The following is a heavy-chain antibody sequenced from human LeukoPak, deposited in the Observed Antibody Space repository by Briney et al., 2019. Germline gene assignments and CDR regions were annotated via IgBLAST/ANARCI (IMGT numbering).Heavy chain of an antibody. J-gene: IGHJ6*03. Sequence: GGSLRLSCAASGFTFSDYYMSWIREAPGKGLDWVSYMSNGDTTIYYADSVKGRFTISRDNAKNSLYLQMDSLRAEDTAVYYCARVGSGDYNFYFYYMDVWGKGTTVTVSS. D-gene: IGHD4-17*01. V-gene: IGHV3-11*01. CDR3: ARVGSGDYNFYFYYMDV. CDR2: MSNGDTTI. CDR1: GFTFSDYY.